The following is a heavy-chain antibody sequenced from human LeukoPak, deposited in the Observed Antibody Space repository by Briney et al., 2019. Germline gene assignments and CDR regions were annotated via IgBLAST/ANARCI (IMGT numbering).Heavy chain of an antibody. J-gene: IGHJ5*02. CDR2: IYPGDSDT. CDR1: GYSFTSYW. Sequence: GESLKISCKGSGYSFTSYWIGWVRQMPGKGLEWMGIIYPGDSDTRYSPSFQGQVTISADKPISTAYLQWSSLKASDTAMYYCARTSLAAAGSVNWFDPWGQGTLVAVSS. D-gene: IGHD6-13*01. CDR3: ARTSLAAAGSVNWFDP. V-gene: IGHV5-51*04.